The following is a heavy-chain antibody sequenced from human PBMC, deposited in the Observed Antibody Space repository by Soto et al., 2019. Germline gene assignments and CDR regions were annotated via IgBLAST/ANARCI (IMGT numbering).Heavy chain of an antibody. D-gene: IGHD2-2*01. V-gene: IGHV4-31*03. CDR3: ASCPVLGYCISTSCYVPSPPEYFQH. J-gene: IGHJ1*01. CDR1: GGSISSGGYY. CDR2: IYSSGST. Sequence: QVQLQESGPGLVKPSQTLSLTCTVSGGSISSGGYYWRWIRQHPGKGLEWIGYIYSSGSTYYNPSLTSRVTIPVDTSKNQFSPKLSCVTAAATAVYYCASCPVLGYCISTSCYVPSPPEYFQHWGQGTLVTVSS.